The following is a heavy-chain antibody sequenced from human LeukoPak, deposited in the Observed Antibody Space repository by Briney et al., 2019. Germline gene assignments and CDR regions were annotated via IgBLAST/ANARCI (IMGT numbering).Heavy chain of an antibody. CDR3: ARGGPPGYYYDYYMDV. Sequence: SETLSLTCSVSGGSISSSSYFWGWIRQPPGKGLEWIGSIYYSGNTYYNPSLKSRVTISIDTSKNQFSLRLNSVTAADTAMYYCARGGPPGYYYDYYMDVWGKGTTVTISS. CDR1: GGSISSSSYF. J-gene: IGHJ6*03. CDR2: IYYSGNT. V-gene: IGHV4-39*01.